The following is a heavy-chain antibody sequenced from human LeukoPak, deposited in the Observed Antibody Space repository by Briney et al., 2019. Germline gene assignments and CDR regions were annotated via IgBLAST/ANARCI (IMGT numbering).Heavy chain of an antibody. CDR1: GGSISSSSYY. J-gene: IGHJ4*02. CDR3: AKLADCSGGSCEEEGDY. Sequence: PSETLSLTCTVSGGSISSSSYYWGWIRQPPGKGLEWIGSIYYSGSTYYNPSLKSRVTISVDTSKNQFSLKLSSVTAADTAVYYCAKLADCSGGSCEEEGDYWGQGTLVTVSS. CDR2: IYYSGST. V-gene: IGHV4-39*01. D-gene: IGHD2-15*01.